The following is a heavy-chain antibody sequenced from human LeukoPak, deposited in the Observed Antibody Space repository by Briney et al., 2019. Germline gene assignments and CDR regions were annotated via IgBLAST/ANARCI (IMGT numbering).Heavy chain of an antibody. Sequence: ASVKVSCEASGYTFTGQDMHWVRQAPGQGLEWMGGINHNSGFTNYAQRLQGRVTITRDATISTAYMELSRLTSDDKDVYCCATYTRYSSSPLFDYWGQGTLVTVSS. V-gene: IGHV1-2*01. D-gene: IGHD6-6*01. CDR1: GYTFTGQD. J-gene: IGHJ4*02. CDR3: ATYTRYSSSPLFDY. CDR2: INHNSGFT.